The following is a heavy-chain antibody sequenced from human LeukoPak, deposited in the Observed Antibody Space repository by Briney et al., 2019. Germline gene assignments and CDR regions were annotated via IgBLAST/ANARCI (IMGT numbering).Heavy chain of an antibody. CDR3: ARAGGESEYYFDY. CDR1: GGSISSSSYY. Sequence: PSETLSLTCTVSGGSISSSSYYWGWIRQPPGKGLEWIGSIYYSGSTYYNPSLKSRVTISVDTSKNQFSLKLSSVTAADTAVYYCARAGGESEYYFDYWGQGTLVTVSS. J-gene: IGHJ4*02. V-gene: IGHV4-39*07. CDR2: IYYSGST. D-gene: IGHD1-14*01.